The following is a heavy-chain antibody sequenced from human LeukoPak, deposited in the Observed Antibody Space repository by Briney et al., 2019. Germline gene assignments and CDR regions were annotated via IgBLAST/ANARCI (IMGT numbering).Heavy chain of an antibody. V-gene: IGHV4-39*01. CDR3: ARRGSGSRGDFDY. CDR2: IYYSGTT. J-gene: IGHJ4*02. CDR1: GGSISSYY. Sequence: SETLSLTCTVSGGSISSYYWGWIRQPPGKGLEWIATIYYSGTTYYNPSLKSRVTISVDTSKNQFSLNLSSATAADTAVYYCARRGSGSRGDFDYWGQGTLVTVSS. D-gene: IGHD2-15*01.